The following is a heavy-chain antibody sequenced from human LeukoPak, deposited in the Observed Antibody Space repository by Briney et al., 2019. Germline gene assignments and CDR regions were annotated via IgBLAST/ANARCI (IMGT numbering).Heavy chain of an antibody. CDR3: AKDAGYSSGWYGYNWFDP. J-gene: IGHJ5*02. V-gene: IGHV3-23*01. CDR2: INDRGSST. Sequence: SGGSLRLSCAASGFTFSSYAMSWARQAPGKGLEWVSAINDRGSSTYYADSVKGRFTISRDNSKNTLYLQMNSLRAEDTAVYYCAKDAGYSSGWYGYNWFDPWGQGTLVTVSS. D-gene: IGHD6-19*01. CDR1: GFTFSSYA.